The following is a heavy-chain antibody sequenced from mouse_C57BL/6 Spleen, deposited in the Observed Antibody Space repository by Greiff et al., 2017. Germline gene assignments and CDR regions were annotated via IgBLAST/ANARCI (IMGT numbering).Heavy chain of an antibody. CDR3: ARENGSSGGYAMDY. CDR1: GYTFTSYN. V-gene: IGHV1-12*01. D-gene: IGHD1-1*01. J-gene: IGHJ4*01. CDR2: IYPGNGDT. Sequence: LQQSGAELVRPGASVKMSCKASGYTFTSYNMHWVKQTPRQGLEWIGAIYPGNGDTSYNQKFKGKATLTVDKSSSTAYMQLSSLTSEDSAVYFGARENGSSGGYAMDYWGQGTSVTVSS.